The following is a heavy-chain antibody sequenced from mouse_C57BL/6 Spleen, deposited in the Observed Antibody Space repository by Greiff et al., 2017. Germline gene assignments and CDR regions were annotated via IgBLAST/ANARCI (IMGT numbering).Heavy chain of an antibody. CDR1: GYTFTSYW. D-gene: IGHD2-4*01. J-gene: IGHJ4*01. CDR3: ARGGYDYGAMDY. Sequence: QVQLQQPGAELVRPGSSVKLSCKASGYTFTSYWMPLVKQRPIQGLEWIGNIDPSDSETHYNQKFKDKATLTVDKASSTAYMQLSSLTSEDSAVYYCARGGYDYGAMDYWGQGTSVTVSA. V-gene: IGHV1-52*01. CDR2: IDPSDSET.